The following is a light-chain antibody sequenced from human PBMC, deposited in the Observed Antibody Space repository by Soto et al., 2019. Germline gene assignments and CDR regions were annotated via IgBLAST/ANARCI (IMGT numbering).Light chain of an antibody. J-gene: IGKJ2*01. CDR1: QSVSSN. V-gene: IGKV3-15*01. Sequence: EIVMTQSPATLSVSPGERATLSCRASQSVSSNLAWYQQKPGQAPSLLIYGASTRATGIPARFSGSGSGTEFSLTISSLQYEDYYVYYCQQYNNCPPYTFGQGTKLEIK. CDR3: QQYNNCPPYT. CDR2: GAS.